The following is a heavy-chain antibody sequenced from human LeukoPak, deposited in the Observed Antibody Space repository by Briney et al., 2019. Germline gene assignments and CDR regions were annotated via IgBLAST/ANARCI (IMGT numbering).Heavy chain of an antibody. J-gene: IGHJ4*02. CDR2: ISYDGSNK. Sequence: GGSLRLSCAASGFTFSSYGMHWVRQAPGKGLEWVAVISYDGSNKYYADSVKGRFTISRDNSKNTLYLQMNSLRAEDTAVYYCARGRDWNYVSFPDYWGQGTLVTVSS. CDR3: ARGRDWNYVSFPDY. CDR1: GFTFSSYG. D-gene: IGHD1-7*01. V-gene: IGHV3-30*03.